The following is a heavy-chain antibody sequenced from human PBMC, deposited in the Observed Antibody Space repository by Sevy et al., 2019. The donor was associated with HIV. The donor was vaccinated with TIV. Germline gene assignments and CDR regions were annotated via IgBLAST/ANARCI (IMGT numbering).Heavy chain of an antibody. D-gene: IGHD3-22*01. Sequence: GGSLRLSCTASGFTFSSYAMYWVRQAPGKGLEWVAVISIDGNNKDYADSVKGRFTISRDNSKNRLYLQMNSLSAEATAVYYCASHYYDSTGYYYPLDYWGQGTLVTVSS. CDR1: GFTFSSYA. J-gene: IGHJ4*02. CDR2: ISIDGNNK. V-gene: IGHV3-30*04. CDR3: ASHYYDSTGYYYPLDY.